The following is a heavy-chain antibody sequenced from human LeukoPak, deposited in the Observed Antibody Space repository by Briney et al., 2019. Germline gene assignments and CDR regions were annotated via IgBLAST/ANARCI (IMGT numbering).Heavy chain of an antibody. Sequence: GGSLRLSCAASGFTFDDYGMSWVRQAPGKGLEWVSYISSSGSTIYYADSVKGRFTISRDNAKNSLYLQMNSLRAEDTAVYYCARDRLIAAAGTDYYYMDVWGKGTTVTVSS. CDR2: ISSSGSTI. D-gene: IGHD6-13*01. V-gene: IGHV3-11*04. CDR1: GFTFDDYG. J-gene: IGHJ6*03. CDR3: ARDRLIAAAGTDYYYMDV.